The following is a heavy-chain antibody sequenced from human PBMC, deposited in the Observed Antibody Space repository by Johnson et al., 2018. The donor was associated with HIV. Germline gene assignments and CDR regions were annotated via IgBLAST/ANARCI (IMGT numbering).Heavy chain of an antibody. Sequence: VQLVESGGGLVQPGGSLRLSCAASGFTLTTHWMHWVRQAPGKGLVWVSRINRDGSTTDYADSVPGRFTISRDNAKNTVYLQMNSLRAEDTAVYFCARGDNAAAGDAFDIWGQGTMVTVSS. CDR3: ARGDNAAAGDAFDI. J-gene: IGHJ3*02. CDR2: INRDGSTT. D-gene: IGHD6-13*01. CDR1: GFTLTTHW. V-gene: IGHV3-74*01.